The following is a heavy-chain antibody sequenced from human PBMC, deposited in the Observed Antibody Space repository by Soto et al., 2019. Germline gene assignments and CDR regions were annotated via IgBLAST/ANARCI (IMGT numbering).Heavy chain of an antibody. V-gene: IGHV4-39*07. Sequence: SETLSLTCTVSGGSISSSSYYWGWIRQPPGKGLEWIGSIYYSGSTYYNPSLKSRVTISVDTSKNQFSLKLSSVTAADTAVYYCARVSEGNWFDPWGQGTLVTVSS. CDR3: ARVSEGNWFDP. CDR2: IYYSGST. J-gene: IGHJ5*02. CDR1: GGSISSSSYY.